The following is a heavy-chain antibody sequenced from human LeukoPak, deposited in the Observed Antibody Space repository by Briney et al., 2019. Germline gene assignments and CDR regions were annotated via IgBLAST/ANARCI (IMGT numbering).Heavy chain of an antibody. D-gene: IGHD3-3*01. CDR2: IIPIFGTA. V-gene: IGHV1-69*13. J-gene: IGHJ4*02. CDR1: GGTFSSYA. Sequence: SVKVSCKASGGTFSSYAISWVRQAPGQGLEWMGGIIPIFGTANYAQKFQGRVTITADESTSTAYMELSSLRSEDTAVYYCARAISYYDFWSGYFYFDYWGQGTLVTVSS. CDR3: ARAISYYDFWSGYFYFDY.